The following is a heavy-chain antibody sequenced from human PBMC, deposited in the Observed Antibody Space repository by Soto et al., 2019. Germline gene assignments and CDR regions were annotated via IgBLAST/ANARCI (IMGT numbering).Heavy chain of an antibody. D-gene: IGHD1-26*01. CDR3: EKSSRAAHPADGNGMDV. V-gene: IGHV3-23*01. Sequence: GGSLRLSCAASGFTFSSYAMSWVRQAPGKGLEWVSAVSVSGGSTYYADSVKGRFTISRDNSKNTLYLQMNSLRAEDTAVYYCEKSSRAAHPADGNGMDVWGQGTTVTVSS. CDR1: GFTFSSYA. CDR2: VSVSGGST. J-gene: IGHJ6*02.